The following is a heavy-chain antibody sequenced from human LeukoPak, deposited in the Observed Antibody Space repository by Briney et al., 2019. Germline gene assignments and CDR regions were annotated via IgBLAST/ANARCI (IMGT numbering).Heavy chain of an antibody. V-gene: IGHV4-34*01. CDR2: INHSGST. Sequence: PSETLPLTCAVYGGSFSGYYWSWIRQPPGKGLEWIGEINHSGSTNYNPSLKSRVTISVDTSKNQFSLKLSPVTAADTAVYYCARGRVAVAGSKGREYYFDYWGQGTLVTVSS. CDR1: GGSFSGYY. CDR3: ARGRVAVAGSKGREYYFDY. D-gene: IGHD6-19*01. J-gene: IGHJ4*02.